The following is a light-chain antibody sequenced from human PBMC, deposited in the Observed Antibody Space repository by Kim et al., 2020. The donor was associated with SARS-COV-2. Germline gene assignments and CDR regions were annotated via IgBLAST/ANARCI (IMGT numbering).Light chain of an antibody. CDR3: AAWDDTLDALM. J-gene: IGLJ3*02. V-gene: IGLV1-44*01. Sequence: GQRVTISCSGSSSNIGKTTVNWYQQVPGKAPKLLIFDTNQRPSGVPDRFSASKSGTSASLALSGVLSEDEADYYCAAWDDTLDALMFGGGTQLTVL. CDR1: SSNIGKTT. CDR2: DTN.